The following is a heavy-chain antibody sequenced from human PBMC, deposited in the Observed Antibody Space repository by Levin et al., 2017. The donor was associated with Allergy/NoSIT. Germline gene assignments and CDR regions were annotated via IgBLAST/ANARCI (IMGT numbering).Heavy chain of an antibody. V-gene: IGHV3-48*03. D-gene: IGHD3-22*01. CDR1: RFTFSDHE. J-gene: IGHJ3*02. Sequence: PGESLKISCAASRFTFSDHEMNWVRQAPGKGLEWISYISISGSITYYADSVRGRFTISRDNAKNSLYLQMSSLRAEDTAVYFCGRGGSSGYLLNAFDIWGQGTVVTVSS. CDR3: GRGGSSGYLLNAFDI. CDR2: ISISGSIT.